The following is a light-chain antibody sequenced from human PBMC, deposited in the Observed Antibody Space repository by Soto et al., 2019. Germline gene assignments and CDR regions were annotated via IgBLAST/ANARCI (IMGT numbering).Light chain of an antibody. CDR3: QQRSNWLSIT. CDR2: DAS. CDR1: QSVSSY. Sequence: EIVLTQSPATLTLSPGERATLSCRASQSVSSYLAWYQQKPGQAPRLLIYDASNRATGIPARFSGSGSGTDFTLTISSLEPEEFAIYYCQQRSNWLSITFGQGPRLEIK. J-gene: IGKJ5*01. V-gene: IGKV3-11*01.